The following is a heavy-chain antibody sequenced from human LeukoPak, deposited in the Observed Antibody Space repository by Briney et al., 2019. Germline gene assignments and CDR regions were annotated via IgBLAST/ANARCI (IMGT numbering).Heavy chain of an antibody. J-gene: IGHJ4*02. D-gene: IGHD5-12*01. CDR2: LYFSGST. CDR3: ARHATSAYSGFGLRFDY. Sequence: PSETLSLTCTVSGGSINSSSYYWSWIRPAPGKGLEWIVWLYFSGSTKYNPSLKSRVTMSLGSSRNQFSLLLNSVTAADTAVYYCARHATSAYSGFGLRFDYWGEGILVTASS. V-gene: IGHV4-61*05. CDR1: GGSINSSSYY.